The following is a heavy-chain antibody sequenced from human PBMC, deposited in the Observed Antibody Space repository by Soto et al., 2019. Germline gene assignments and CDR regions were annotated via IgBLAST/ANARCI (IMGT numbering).Heavy chain of an antibody. Sequence: GGSLRLSCAACGFTFSTYSIHWVRQAPCKGLEWVALISYDGSNKYYADSVKGRFTISRDNSKSTLYLQMNSLRAEDTAVYYCARDGDQYCHITSCYRLFDPWGQRTLVTVSS. V-gene: IGHV3-30-3*01. J-gene: IGHJ5*02. D-gene: IGHD2-2*01. CDR1: GFTFSTYS. CDR3: ARDGDQYCHITSCYRLFDP. CDR2: ISYDGSNK.